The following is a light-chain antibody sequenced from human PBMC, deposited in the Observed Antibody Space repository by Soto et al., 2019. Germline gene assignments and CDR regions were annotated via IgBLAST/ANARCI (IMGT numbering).Light chain of an antibody. V-gene: IGKV3-11*01. CDR3: QQHSNWPSLT. Sequence: EIVLTQSPATLSLSPGERATLSCRASQSVSSYLAWYQQKPGQAHRLLIYDASNRATCIPARFSGSGSGTDFTITISSLEPEDFAVYYCQQHSNWPSLTFGGGTKVEIK. J-gene: IGKJ4*02. CDR1: QSVSSY. CDR2: DAS.